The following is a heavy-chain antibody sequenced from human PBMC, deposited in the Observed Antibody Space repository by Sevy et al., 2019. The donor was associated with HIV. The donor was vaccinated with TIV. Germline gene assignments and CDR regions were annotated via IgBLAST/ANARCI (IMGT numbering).Heavy chain of an antibody. V-gene: IGHV3-48*02. D-gene: IGHD3-22*01. Sequence: GGSLRLSCTASGFTFSNYDMNWVCQAPGKGLEWVSYISGSSSSIYYADSLKGRSTIYRDNAKNSLYLQMNSLRDEDTALYYCTRDHYDSTGYYFQAYYFDYWGQGTLVTVSS. CDR1: GFTFSNYD. CDR3: TRDHYDSTGYYFQAYYFDY. J-gene: IGHJ4*02. CDR2: ISGSSSSI.